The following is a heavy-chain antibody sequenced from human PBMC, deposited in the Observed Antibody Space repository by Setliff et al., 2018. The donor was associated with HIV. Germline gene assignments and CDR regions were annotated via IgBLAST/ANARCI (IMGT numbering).Heavy chain of an antibody. Sequence: PSETLSLTCGIYGGSFSDYYWSWIRQPPGKGLEWIGEIDHRGRPKYNPSLNSRVTMSVDKSRNQFSLKVSSVTAADTAVYYCARDRVDVRPREYFQHWGQGTLVTVSS. D-gene: IGHD2-15*01. J-gene: IGHJ1*01. CDR2: IDHRGRP. CDR1: GGSFSDYY. CDR3: ARDRVDVRPREYFQH. V-gene: IGHV4-34*01.